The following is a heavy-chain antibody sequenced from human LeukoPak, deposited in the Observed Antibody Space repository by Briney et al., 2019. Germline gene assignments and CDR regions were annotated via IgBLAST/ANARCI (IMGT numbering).Heavy chain of an antibody. D-gene: IGHD3-10*01. Sequence: GRSLRLSCAASGFTFDDYAMHWVRQAPGKGLEWVSGISWNSGSIGYADSVKGRFTISRDNAKNSLYLHMNSLRAEDTALYFCAKDAVVRGVRPYYFDYWGLGTLVTVSS. CDR2: ISWNSGSI. V-gene: IGHV3-9*01. CDR1: GFTFDDYA. J-gene: IGHJ4*02. CDR3: AKDAVVRGVRPYYFDY.